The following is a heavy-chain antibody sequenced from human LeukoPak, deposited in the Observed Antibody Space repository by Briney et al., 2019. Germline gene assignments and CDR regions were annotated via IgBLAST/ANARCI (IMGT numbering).Heavy chain of an antibody. CDR3: ARGLYCSSTSCIREKNWFDP. CDR2: IYYRGST. V-gene: IGHV4-31*03. J-gene: IGHJ5*02. CDR1: GGSISSGGYY. D-gene: IGHD2-2*01. Sequence: SQTLSLTCTVSGGSISSGGYYWSWIRQHPGKGLEWIGYIYYRGSTYYNPSLKSRVTISVDTSKNQFSLKLSSVTAADTAVYYCARGLYCSSTSCIREKNWFDPWGQGTLVTVSS.